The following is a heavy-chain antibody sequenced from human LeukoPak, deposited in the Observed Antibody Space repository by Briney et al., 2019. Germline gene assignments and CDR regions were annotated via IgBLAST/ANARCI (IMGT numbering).Heavy chain of an antibody. CDR1: GYTFTSYG. CDR3: ARGMSNSPYYFYYYMDV. D-gene: IGHD1-1*01. V-gene: IGHV7-4-1*02. CDR2: INTNTEKP. Sequence: ASVKVSCKASGYTFTSYGISWVRQAPGQGLEWMGCINTNTEKPTYAQGFTGRFVFSLDTSVSTAYLQISSLKAEDTAVYYCARGMSNSPYYFYYYMDVWGKGTTVTVSS. J-gene: IGHJ6*03.